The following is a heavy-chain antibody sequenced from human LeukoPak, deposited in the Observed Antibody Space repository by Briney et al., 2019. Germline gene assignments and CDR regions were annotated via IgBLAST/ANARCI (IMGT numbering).Heavy chain of an antibody. CDR1: GGTFSSYA. V-gene: IGHV1-69*05. CDR2: IIPIFGTA. D-gene: IGHD2-15*01. Sequence: SVKVSCKASGGTFSSYAISWVRQAPGQGLEWMGRIIPIFGTANYAQKFQGRVTITTDESTSTAYMELSSLRSEDTAVYYCARAAEPYCSGGSCFFTEDCWGQGTLVTVSS. CDR3: ARAAEPYCSGGSCFFTEDC. J-gene: IGHJ4*02.